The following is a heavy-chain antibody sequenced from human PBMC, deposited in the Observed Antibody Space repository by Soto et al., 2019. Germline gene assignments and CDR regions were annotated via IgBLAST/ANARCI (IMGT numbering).Heavy chain of an antibody. V-gene: IGHV3-73*01. CDR3: FRENYSSYHGIYI. CDR2: IRSKDNSYAT. Sequence: PGGSLRLSCAGSGFDFSGSTIHWVRQAYGKGLEWVGRIRSKDNSYATAYAVSVKGRFFISRDDSKTTAYLQMNRLKIDDTAVYYGFRENYSSYHGIYIWGQGTTFTVAS. J-gene: IGHJ6*02. CDR1: GFDFSGST.